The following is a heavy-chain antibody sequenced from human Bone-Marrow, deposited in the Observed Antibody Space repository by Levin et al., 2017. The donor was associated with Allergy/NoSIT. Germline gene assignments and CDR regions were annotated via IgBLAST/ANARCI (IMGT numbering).Heavy chain of an antibody. J-gene: IGHJ6*02. CDR1: GFSFTNYG. Sequence: EASVKVSCKASGFSFTNYGISWVRQAPGQGLEWMGWISAYNGNRNYAQNLQGRVTMTTDTSTSTAHMELRSLSSDDTAVYHCARTDYGGDHYYYYYAMDVWGQGTTVTVSS. CDR2: ISAYNGNR. V-gene: IGHV1-18*01. D-gene: IGHD4-23*01. CDR3: ARTDYGGDHYYYYYAMDV.